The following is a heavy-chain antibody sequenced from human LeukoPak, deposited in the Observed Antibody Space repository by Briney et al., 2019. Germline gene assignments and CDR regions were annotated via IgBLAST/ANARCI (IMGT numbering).Heavy chain of an antibody. V-gene: IGHV3-23*01. J-gene: IGHJ4*02. CDR1: GFTFLTYA. Sequence: GGSLRLSCAASGFTFLTYAMSWVRQAPGKGLQWVSVIRDSGASTYYADSVKGRFTISRDNSKNTLYLQMNSLGAEDTAVYYCAKHVSGSLFYFDYWGQRTLVTVSS. CDR3: AKHVSGSLFYFDY. CDR2: IRDSGAST. D-gene: IGHD3-10*01.